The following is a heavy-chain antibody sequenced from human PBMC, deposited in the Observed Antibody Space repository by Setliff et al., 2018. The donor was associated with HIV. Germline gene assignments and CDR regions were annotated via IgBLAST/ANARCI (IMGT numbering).Heavy chain of an antibody. CDR2: ISNTGDHT. D-gene: IGHD2-15*01. J-gene: IGHJ2*01. CDR3: ASNFRSGYWYFDL. V-gene: IGHV3-64*02. CDR1: GDSISNYY. Sequence: ETLSLTCTVSGDSISNYYWSWVRQAPGKRLEYVSAISNTGDHTYYADSVKGRFTISRDNSKNRLDLQMGSLRAEDMAVYYCASNFRSGYWYFDLWGRGTLVTVSS.